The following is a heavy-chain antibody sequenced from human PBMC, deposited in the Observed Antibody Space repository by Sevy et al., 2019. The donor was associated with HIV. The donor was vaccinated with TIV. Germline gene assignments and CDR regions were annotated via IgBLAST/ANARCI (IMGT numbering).Heavy chain of an antibody. J-gene: IGHJ4*02. CDR2: FYYGGST. CDR3: ARHVASGWNR. V-gene: IGHV4-39*01. Sequence: SETLSLTCTVSGASIGSSSDYWCWIRQPPGKGLAWIATFYYGGSTYYNPSLKSRLTISVDTAKNQFSLKLSSVTAADTAVYYCARHVASGWNRWGQRTLVTVSS. CDR1: GASIGSSSDY. D-gene: IGHD6-19*01.